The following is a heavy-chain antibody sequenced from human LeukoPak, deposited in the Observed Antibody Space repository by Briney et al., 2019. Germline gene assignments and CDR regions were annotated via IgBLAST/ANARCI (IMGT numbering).Heavy chain of an antibody. CDR3: AKDYRTCINGVCYGKAFDY. D-gene: IGHD2-8*01. Sequence: PGGSLRLSCTASGFSFSSYAMSWVRQAAGKGLEWVSGIDGSGGSTYYADSVKGRFTISRDNSKNTLYLQMNSLRAEDTAVYSCAKDYRTCINGVCYGKAFDYWGQGTLVTVSS. J-gene: IGHJ4*02. V-gene: IGHV3-23*01. CDR1: GFSFSSYA. CDR2: IDGSGGST.